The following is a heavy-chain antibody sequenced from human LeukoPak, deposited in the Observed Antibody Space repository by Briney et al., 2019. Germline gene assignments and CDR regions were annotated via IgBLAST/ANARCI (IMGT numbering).Heavy chain of an antibody. Sequence: SETLSLTCTVSGGSISSDDYYWSWIRQPPGKGLEWIRYISYSGNTYYNPSLKSRVTISVDTSKNQFSLKLSSVTVADTAVYYCARDRKYGSESLRRLDYWGQGTLVTVSS. J-gene: IGHJ4*02. CDR2: ISYSGNT. V-gene: IGHV4-30-4*01. D-gene: IGHD3-10*01. CDR1: GGSISSDDYY. CDR3: ARDRKYGSESLRRLDY.